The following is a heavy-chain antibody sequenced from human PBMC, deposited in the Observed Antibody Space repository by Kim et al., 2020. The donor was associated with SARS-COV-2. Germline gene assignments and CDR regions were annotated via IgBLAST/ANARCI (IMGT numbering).Heavy chain of an antibody. CDR1: GGSFSGYY. CDR2: INHSGST. Sequence: SETLSLTCAVYGGSFSGYYWSWIRQPPGKGLEWIGEINHSGSTNYNPSLKSRVTISVDTSKNQFSLKLSSVTAADTAVYYCARDPGIAAAGTGDYWGQGT. V-gene: IGHV4-34*01. CDR3: ARDPGIAAAGTGDY. J-gene: IGHJ4*02. D-gene: IGHD6-13*01.